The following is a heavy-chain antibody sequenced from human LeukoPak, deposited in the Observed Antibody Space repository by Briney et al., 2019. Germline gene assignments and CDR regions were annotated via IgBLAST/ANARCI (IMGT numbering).Heavy chain of an antibody. D-gene: IGHD2-21*02. CDR1: GYTLTELS. V-gene: IGHV1-24*01. J-gene: IGHJ5*02. Sequence: ASVKVSCKVSGYTLTELSMHWVRQAPGKGLEWMGGFDPEDGETIYAQKFQGRVTMTEDTSTDTTYMELSSLRSEATAVYYCATYRISVVVTANGALPINWFDPWGQGTLVTVSS. CDR3: ATYRISVVVTANGALPINWFDP. CDR2: FDPEDGET.